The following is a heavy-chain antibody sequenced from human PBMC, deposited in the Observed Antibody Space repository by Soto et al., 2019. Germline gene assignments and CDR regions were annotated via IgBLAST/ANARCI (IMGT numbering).Heavy chain of an antibody. D-gene: IGHD3-16*01. J-gene: IGHJ4*02. CDR3: ARGGIH. V-gene: IGHV3-48*03. CDR1: GYTFNSHE. Sequence: EVLLVESGGGSRQPGGSLRLSCVASGYTFNSHEMNWVRQAPGKGPEWISSISGSGTTNYAESVKGRFTISRDNAHKSLFLEMKDLRVEDTAVYYCARGGIHWGQGTLVTVSS. CDR2: ISGSGTT.